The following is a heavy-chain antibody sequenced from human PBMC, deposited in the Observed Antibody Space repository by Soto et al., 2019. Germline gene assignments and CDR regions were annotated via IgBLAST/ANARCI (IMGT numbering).Heavy chain of an antibody. Sequence: ASVKVSCKASGYTFTSYGISWVRQAPGQGLEWMGWISAHNGNTNYAQKLQGRVTMTTDTSTSTAYMELRSLRSDDTAVYYCARDRGDYDYIWGSSGDPVDYRGQGTLVTVSS. CDR1: GYTFTSYG. J-gene: IGHJ4*02. V-gene: IGHV1-18*01. CDR3: ARDRGDYDYIWGSSGDPVDY. D-gene: IGHD3-16*01. CDR2: ISAHNGNT.